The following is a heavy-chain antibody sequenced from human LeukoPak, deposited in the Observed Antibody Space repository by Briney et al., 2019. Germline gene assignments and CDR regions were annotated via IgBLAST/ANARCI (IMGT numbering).Heavy chain of an antibody. Sequence: ASVKVSCKASGYTFTSYGISWVRQAPGQGLEWMGWISAYNGNTNYAQKLQGRVTMTTDTSTSTAYMELRSPRSDDTAVYYCARDHQTTMWFDPWGQGTLVTVSS. CDR1: GYTFTSYG. CDR3: ARDHQTTMWFDP. J-gene: IGHJ5*02. V-gene: IGHV1-18*01. D-gene: IGHD1-1*01. CDR2: ISAYNGNT.